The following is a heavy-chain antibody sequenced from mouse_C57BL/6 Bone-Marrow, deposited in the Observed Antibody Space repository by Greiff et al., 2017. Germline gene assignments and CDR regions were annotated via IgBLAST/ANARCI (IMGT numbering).Heavy chain of an antibody. CDR2: ISDGGSYT. D-gene: IGHD1-1*01. CDR3: ARDLGYGSSFAWFAY. CDR1: GFTFSSYA. V-gene: IGHV5-4*01. J-gene: IGHJ3*01. Sequence: DVMLVESGGGLVKPGGSLKLSCAASGFTFSSYAMSWVRQTPEKRLEWVATISDGGSYTYYPDNVKGRFTISRDNAKNNLYLQMSHLKSEDTAMYYCARDLGYGSSFAWFAYWGQGTLVTVSA.